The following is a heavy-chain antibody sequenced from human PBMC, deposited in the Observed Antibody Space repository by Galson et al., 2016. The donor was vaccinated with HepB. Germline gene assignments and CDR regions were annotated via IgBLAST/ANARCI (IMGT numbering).Heavy chain of an antibody. CDR2: ISPRDIDI. D-gene: IGHD3-3*01. CDR1: GFDFRNYE. Sequence: SLRLSCAGSGFDFRNYEMNWVRQAPGRGLEFIAYISPRDIDINYADSVKGRFSVARDDAKDSAFLHMNSLSVEDTAVYFCARGQRSRNRGVVITSPHYAMDVWGQGTMVTVSA. CDR3: ARGQRSRNRGVVITSPHYAMDV. V-gene: IGHV3-48*03. J-gene: IGHJ6*01.